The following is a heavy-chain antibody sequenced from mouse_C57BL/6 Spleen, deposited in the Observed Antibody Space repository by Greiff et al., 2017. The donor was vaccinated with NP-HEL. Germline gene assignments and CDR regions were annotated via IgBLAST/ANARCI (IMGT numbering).Heavy chain of an antibody. CDR2: ISDGGSYT. CDR1: GFTFSSYA. CDR3: ARESTRYWYFDV. D-gene: IGHD5-1*01. J-gene: IGHJ1*03. V-gene: IGHV5-4*01. Sequence: EVHLVESGGGLVKPGGSLKLSCAASGFTFSSYAMSWVRQTPEKRLEWVATISDGGSYTYYPDNVKGRFTISRDNAKNNLYLQMSHLKSEDTAMYYCARESTRYWYFDVWGTGTTVTVSS.